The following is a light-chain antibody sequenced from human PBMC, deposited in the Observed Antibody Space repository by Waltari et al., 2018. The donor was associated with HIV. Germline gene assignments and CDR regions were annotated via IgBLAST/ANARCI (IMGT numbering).Light chain of an antibody. CDR2: GAS. Sequence: EISISQTPAPLSLLLWERATLSCRASQSVSSNLAWYQQKPGQAPRLLIYGASTWATGMPARFSGSGSGTEFTLTISSLQSEDFAVYYCQHYNKCPSTFGQGTKVEIK. V-gene: IGKV3-15*01. J-gene: IGKJ1*01. CDR3: QHYNKCPST. CDR1: QSVSSN.